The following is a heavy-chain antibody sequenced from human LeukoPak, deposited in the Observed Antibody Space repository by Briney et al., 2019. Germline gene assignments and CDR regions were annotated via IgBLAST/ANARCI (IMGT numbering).Heavy chain of an antibody. CDR1: GGSISSYY. D-gene: IGHD6-19*01. Sequence: SETLSLTCTVSGGSISSYYWSWIRQPPGKGLEWIGYIYYSGSTNYNPSLKNRVTISVDTSKNQFSLKLSSVTAADTAVYYCARGTYSSGWYQTREWYFDYWGQGTLVTVSS. V-gene: IGHV4-59*01. CDR2: IYYSGST. CDR3: ARGTYSSGWYQTREWYFDY. J-gene: IGHJ4*02.